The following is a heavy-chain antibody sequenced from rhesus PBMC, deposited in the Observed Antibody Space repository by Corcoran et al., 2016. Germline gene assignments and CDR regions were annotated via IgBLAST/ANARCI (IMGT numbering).Heavy chain of an antibody. V-gene: IGHV4-106*01. Sequence: QVQLQESGPGLVKPSETLSLTCAVSGGSISDDYYWSWIRKPPGKGLEWIGYIYGSGGGTNYNPSLKNRVTISIDTSKNQFSLKLSSVTAADTAVYYCARDENGLDSWGQGVVVTVSS. CDR1: GGSISDDYY. CDR3: ARDENGLDS. CDR2: IYGSGGGT. J-gene: IGHJ6*01.